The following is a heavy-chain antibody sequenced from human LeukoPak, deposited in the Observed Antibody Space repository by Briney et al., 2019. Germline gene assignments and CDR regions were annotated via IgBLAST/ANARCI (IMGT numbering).Heavy chain of an antibody. Sequence: LETLSLTCAVYGGSFSDYYWTWIRQPLGKGLEWIAEINHGGSSKYNPSLKSRVTILVDTSKKQFSLKLTSVTAADTAVYYCARGSCSGGSSYSVDYWGQGTLVTVSS. CDR2: INHGGSS. J-gene: IGHJ4*02. CDR3: ARGSCSGGSSYSVDY. V-gene: IGHV4-34*01. D-gene: IGHD2-15*01. CDR1: GGSFSDYY.